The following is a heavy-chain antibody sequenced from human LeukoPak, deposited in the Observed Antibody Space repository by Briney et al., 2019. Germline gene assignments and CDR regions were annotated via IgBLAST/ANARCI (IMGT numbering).Heavy chain of an antibody. CDR2: IYHSGST. CDR3: ARDSSAYAYYDSSGSYDY. CDR1: GDSFSYFY. J-gene: IGHJ4*02. V-gene: IGHV4-38-2*02. Sequence: SETLSLTCTVSGDSFSYFYWSWIRQPPGKGLEWIGSIYHSGSTYYYPALKSRVTISVDTSKNQFSLKLSSVTAADTAVYYCARDSSAYAYYDSSGSYDYWGQGTLVTVSS. D-gene: IGHD3-22*01.